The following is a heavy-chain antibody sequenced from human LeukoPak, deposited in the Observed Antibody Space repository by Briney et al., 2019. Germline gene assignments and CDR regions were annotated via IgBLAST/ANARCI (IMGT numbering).Heavy chain of an antibody. V-gene: IGHV4-39*07. CDR3: AREPGGWSPGNY. Sequence: SETLSLTCTVSGGSISTITYYWGWIRQPPGKGLEWVGHMYYRGNTFYNPSLKSRVTISVDTSKNQFSLKLSSVTAADTAVYYCAREPGGWSPGNYWGQGTLVTVSS. J-gene: IGHJ4*02. D-gene: IGHD6-19*01. CDR1: GGSISTITYY. CDR2: MYYRGNT.